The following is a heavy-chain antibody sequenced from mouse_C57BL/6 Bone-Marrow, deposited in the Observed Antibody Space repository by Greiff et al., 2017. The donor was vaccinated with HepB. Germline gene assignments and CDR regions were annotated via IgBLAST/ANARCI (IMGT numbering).Heavy chain of an antibody. J-gene: IGHJ4*01. D-gene: IGHD1-1*01. V-gene: IGHV1-15*01. CDR2: IDPETGGT. CDR1: GYTFTDYE. CDR3: TRSSVTTVVARAMDY. Sequence: VKLQESGAELVRPGASVTLSCKASGYTFTDYEMHWVKQTPVHGLEWIGAIDPETGGTAYNQKFKGKAILTADKSSSTAYMELRSLTSEDSAVYYCTRSSVTTVVARAMDYWGQGTSVTVSS.